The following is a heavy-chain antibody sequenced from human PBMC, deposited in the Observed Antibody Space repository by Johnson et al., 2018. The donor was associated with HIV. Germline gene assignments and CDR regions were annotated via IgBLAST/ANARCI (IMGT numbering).Heavy chain of an antibody. Sequence: QVQLVESGGGVVQPGRSLRLSCAASGFTFSSYGMHWVRQAPGKGLEWVAVISYGGSNKYYADSVKGRFTISRDNSKNTLYLQMNSLRAEDTAVYYCARVSNHAFDIWGQGTMVTVSS. CDR3: ARVSNHAFDI. J-gene: IGHJ3*02. CDR2: ISYGGSNK. V-gene: IGHV3-30*03. CDR1: GFTFSSYG.